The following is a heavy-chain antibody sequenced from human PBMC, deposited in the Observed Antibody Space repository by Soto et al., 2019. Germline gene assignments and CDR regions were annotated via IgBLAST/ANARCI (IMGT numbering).Heavy chain of an antibody. CDR1: AFTFSSYA. V-gene: IGHV3-30-3*01. D-gene: IGHD5-18*01. J-gene: IGHJ4*02. Sequence: QVQLVESGGGVVQPGRSLRLSCVASAFTFSSYAMHWVRQAPGKVLEWVAMLSDDGSDKYYADSVKGRFTISRDNSKNTLYLKMSSLRSEDTAEYYCARRSRFGGQLWGTIDYWGQGTLVTVTS. CDR3: ARRSRFGGQLWGTIDY. CDR2: LSDDGSDK.